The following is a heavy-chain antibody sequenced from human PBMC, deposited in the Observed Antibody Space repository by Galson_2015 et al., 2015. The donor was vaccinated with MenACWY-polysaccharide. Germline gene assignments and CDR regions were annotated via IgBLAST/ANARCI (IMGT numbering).Heavy chain of an antibody. CDR1: GGSISSNY. D-gene: IGHD6-13*01. J-gene: IGHJ4*02. CDR3: ARHSSSWLNFDY. Sequence: ETLSLTCSVSGGSISSNYWSWIRQPPGKGLEWLGYIYYSGNTNYNPSLRSRVTMSVDTSKNQFSLKLSSVTAADTAVYFCARHSSSWLNFDYWGQGTLVTVSS. V-gene: IGHV4-59*08. CDR2: IYYSGNT.